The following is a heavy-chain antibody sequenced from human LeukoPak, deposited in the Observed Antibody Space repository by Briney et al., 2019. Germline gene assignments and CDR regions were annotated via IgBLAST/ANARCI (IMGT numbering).Heavy chain of an antibody. CDR2: ISGSGDNT. CDR1: GFTFSSYA. J-gene: IGHJ4*02. Sequence: GGSLRLSCAASGFTFSSYAMSWVRQAPGKGLEWVSGISGSGDNTYYADSVKGRFTISRDNSKNTLYVQVNSLGTEDTAAYYCAKGSYYDSSGSFYFDYWGQGTLVTVTS. D-gene: IGHD3-22*01. V-gene: IGHV3-23*01. CDR3: AKGSYYDSSGSFYFDY.